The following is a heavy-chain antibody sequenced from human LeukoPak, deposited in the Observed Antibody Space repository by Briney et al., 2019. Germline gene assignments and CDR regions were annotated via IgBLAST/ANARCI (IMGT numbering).Heavy chain of an antibody. Sequence: SVKVSCKASGYTFTSYGISWVRQAPGQGLEWMGGIIPIFGTANYAQKFQGRVTITADESTSTAYMELSSLRSEDTAVYYCARRRGITGTRGYYYYGMDVWGQGTTVTVSS. CDR2: IIPIFGTA. D-gene: IGHD1-7*01. J-gene: IGHJ6*02. CDR3: ARRRGITGTRGYYYYGMDV. V-gene: IGHV1-69*13. CDR1: GYTFTSYG.